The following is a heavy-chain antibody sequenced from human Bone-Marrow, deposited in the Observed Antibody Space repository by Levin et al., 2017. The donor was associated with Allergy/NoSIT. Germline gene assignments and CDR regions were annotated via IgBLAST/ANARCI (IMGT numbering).Heavy chain of an antibody. CDR2: ISSNGGST. J-gene: IGHJ4*02. V-gene: IGHV3-64D*06. Sequence: GESLKISCSASGFIFSNYAMHWVRQAPGKGLEYVSAISSNGGSTYYADSVKGRFTISRGNSKNTLYLQMSSLSTEDTAVYHCVERQLGMVTTYDYWGQGTLVTVSS. CDR3: VERQLGMVTTYDY. CDR1: GFIFSNYA. D-gene: IGHD4-17*01.